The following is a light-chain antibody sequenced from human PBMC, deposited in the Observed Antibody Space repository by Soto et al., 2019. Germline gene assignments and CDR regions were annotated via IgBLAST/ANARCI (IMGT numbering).Light chain of an antibody. V-gene: IGKV1-39*01. J-gene: IGKJ4*01. CDR1: RGIGTY. CDR2: AAS. Sequence: DIQMTQSPSSLSASVGASVTITCRASRGIGTYLNWYQQSPGKAPKLLIYAASYLHTGVPSRFTASGSGTDFILTISSLQPEDLATYYCQESHSDSLTLGGGTKVEIK. CDR3: QESHSDSLT.